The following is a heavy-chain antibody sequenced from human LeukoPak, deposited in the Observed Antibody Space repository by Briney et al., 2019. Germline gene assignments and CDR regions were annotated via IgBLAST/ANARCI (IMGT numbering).Heavy chain of an antibody. V-gene: IGHV4-4*02. D-gene: IGHD1-1*01. CDR2: VNLQGST. CDR3: AKDVQSWPTYFDY. Sequence: PSGTLSLTCGVSGVSISNTNWWTWVRQPPGKGLEWIGEVNLQGSTNYNPSLKSRVAISVDKSENHISLKLTSVTAADTAVYYCAKDVQSWPTYFDYWGQGTLVTVSS. J-gene: IGHJ4*02. CDR1: GVSISNTNW.